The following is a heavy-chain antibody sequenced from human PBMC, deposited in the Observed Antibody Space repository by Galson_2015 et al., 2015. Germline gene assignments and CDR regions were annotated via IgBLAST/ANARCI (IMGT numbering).Heavy chain of an antibody. V-gene: IGHV3-7*01. D-gene: IGHD3-9*01. CDR2: IKQDGSEK. CDR1: GFTFSSYA. Sequence: SLRLSCAASGFTFSSYAMNWVRQAPGKGLEWVANIKQDGSEKYYVDSVKGRFTISRDNAKNSLYLQMNSLRAEDTAVYYCARDSYDILTGYANWGQGTLVTVSS. CDR3: ARDSYDILTGYAN. J-gene: IGHJ4*02.